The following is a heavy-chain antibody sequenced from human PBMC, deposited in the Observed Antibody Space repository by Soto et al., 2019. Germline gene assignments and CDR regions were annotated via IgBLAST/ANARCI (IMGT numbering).Heavy chain of an antibody. CDR2: IKSKTDGGTT. CDR1: GFTFSNAW. D-gene: IGHD5-18*01. Sequence: GGSLRLSCAASGFTFSNAWMSWVHQAPGKGLEWVGRIKSKTDGGTTDYAAPVKGRFTISRDDSKNTLYLQMNSLKTEDTAVYYCTHAVPYSYDDYGMDVWGQGTTVTVSS. V-gene: IGHV3-15*01. J-gene: IGHJ6*02. CDR3: THAVPYSYDDYGMDV.